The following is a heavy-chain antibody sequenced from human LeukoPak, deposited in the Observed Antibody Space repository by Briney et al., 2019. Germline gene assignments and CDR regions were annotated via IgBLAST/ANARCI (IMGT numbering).Heavy chain of an antibody. CDR3: ASVDTALFDY. J-gene: IGHJ4*02. D-gene: IGHD5-18*01. CDR1: GFTFSSYA. Sequence: GGSLRLSCAASGFTFSSYAMSWVRQAPGKGLEWVSAISGSGGSTYYADSVKGQFTISRDNSKNTLYLQMNSLRAEDTAVYYCASVDTALFDYWGQGTLVTVSS. V-gene: IGHV3-23*01. CDR2: ISGSGGST.